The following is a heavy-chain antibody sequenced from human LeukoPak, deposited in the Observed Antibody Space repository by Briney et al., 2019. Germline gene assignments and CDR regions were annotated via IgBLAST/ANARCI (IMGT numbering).Heavy chain of an antibody. CDR1: GFTVSSNY. J-gene: IGHJ4*02. D-gene: IGHD3-10*01. Sequence: GGSLRLSCAASGFTVSSNYMSWVRQAPGKGLEWVSVIYSGGSTYYADPVKVRFTISRDNSKNTLYLQMNSLRAEDTAVYYCARDSYYGSGSYYRYTFDYWGQGTLVTVSS. CDR2: IYSGGST. V-gene: IGHV3-53*01. CDR3: ARDSYYGSGSYYRYTFDY.